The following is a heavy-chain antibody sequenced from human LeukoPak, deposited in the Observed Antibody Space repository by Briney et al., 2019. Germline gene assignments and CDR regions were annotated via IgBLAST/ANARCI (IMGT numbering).Heavy chain of an antibody. CDR3: ANSLAAGGPGDIDYYYMGV. CDR2: ISGSGGTT. D-gene: IGHD6-13*01. J-gene: IGHJ6*03. Sequence: PGGSLRLSCAASRLIFSGYAMSWVRQAPGKGLQWVSTISGSGGTTYYADSVKGRFTISRDNFKTTLYLQMNSLRAGDTAVYFCANSLAAGGPGDIDYYYMGVWGKGTTVTVSS. V-gene: IGHV3-23*01. CDR1: RLIFSGYA.